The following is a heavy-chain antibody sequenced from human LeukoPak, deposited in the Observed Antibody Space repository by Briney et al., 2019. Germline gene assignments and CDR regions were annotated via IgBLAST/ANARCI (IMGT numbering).Heavy chain of an antibody. Sequence: AASVKVSCKASGYTFTSFDINRVRQATGQGLEWMGWISAYNGNTNYAQKLQGRVTMTTDTSTSTAYMELRSLRSDDTAVYYCARVWLDDWYFDLWGRGTLVTVSS. D-gene: IGHD6-19*01. CDR3: ARVWLDDWYFDL. J-gene: IGHJ2*01. CDR2: ISAYNGNT. V-gene: IGHV1-18*01. CDR1: GYTFTSFD.